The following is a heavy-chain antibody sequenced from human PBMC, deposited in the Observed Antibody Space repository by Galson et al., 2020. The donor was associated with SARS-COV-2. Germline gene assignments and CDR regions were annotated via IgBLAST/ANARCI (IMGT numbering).Heavy chain of an antibody. V-gene: IGHV4-39*01. CDR3: ARQEVGSGWYAPSYYYYGMDV. CDR2: IYYSGST. J-gene: IGHJ6*02. D-gene: IGHD6-19*01. CDR1: GGSISSSSYY. Sequence: SETLSLTCTVSGGSISSSSYYWGWIRQPPGKGLEWIGSIYYSGSTYYNPSLKSRVTISVDTSKNQFSLKLSSVTAADTAVYYCARQEVGSGWYAPSYYYYGMDVGGQGTTVTVSS.